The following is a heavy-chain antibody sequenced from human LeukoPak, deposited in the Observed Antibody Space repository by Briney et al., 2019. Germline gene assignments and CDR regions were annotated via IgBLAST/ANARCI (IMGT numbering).Heavy chain of an antibody. D-gene: IGHD6-13*01. CDR2: ISWNSGSI. CDR1: GFTFDDYA. CDR3: AKAFSSSWYNGWFDP. Sequence: GGSLRLSCAASGFTFDDYAMHWVRQAPGKGLEWVSGISWNSGSIGYADSVKGRFTISRDNAKNSLYLQMNSLRAEDVALYYCAKAFSSSWYNGWFDPWGQGTLVTVSS. V-gene: IGHV3-9*03. J-gene: IGHJ5*02.